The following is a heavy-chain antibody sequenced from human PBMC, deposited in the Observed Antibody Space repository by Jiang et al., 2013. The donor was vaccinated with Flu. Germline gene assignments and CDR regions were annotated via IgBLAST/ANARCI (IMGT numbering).Heavy chain of an antibody. V-gene: IGHV4-39*07. CDR2: IYYSGST. CDR3: ARRLYYYDSSGYYFDY. D-gene: IGHD3-22*01. CDR1: GGSISSSSYY. Sequence: GPGLVKPSETLSLTCTVSGGSISSSSYYWGWIRQPPGKGLEWIGSIYYSGSTYYNPSLKSRVTISVDTSKNQFSLKLSSVTAADTAVYYCARRLYYYDSSGYYFDYWGQGTLGHRL. J-gene: IGHJ4*02.